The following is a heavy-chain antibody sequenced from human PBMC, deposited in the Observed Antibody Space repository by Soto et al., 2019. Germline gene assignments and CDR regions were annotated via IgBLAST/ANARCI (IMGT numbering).Heavy chain of an antibody. CDR2: ISGSGGST. D-gene: IGHD3-22*01. CDR1: GFTFSSYA. V-gene: IGHV3-23*01. CDR3: AREDVSITMIVVVTHGNYYYYGMDV. Sequence: GGSLRLSCAAPGFTFSSYAMSWVRQSPGKGLEWVSAISGSGGSTYYADSVKGRFTISRDNSKNTLYLQMNSLRAEDTAVYYCAREDVSITMIVVVTHGNYYYYGMDVWGQGTTVTVSS. J-gene: IGHJ6*02.